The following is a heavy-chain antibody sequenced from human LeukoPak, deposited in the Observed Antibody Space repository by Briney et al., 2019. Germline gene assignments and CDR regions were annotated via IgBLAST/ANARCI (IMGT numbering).Heavy chain of an antibody. D-gene: IGHD3-10*01. CDR3: ARSDYHNSGSHTVFDAFDI. Sequence: PTETLSLTCTVSGGSISRYYWSWIRRPPGKGLEWIGYIDDSGNTNYNPSLKSQVTISVDKSKNQFSLKLSFVTAADTAMYYCARSDYHNSGSHTVFDAFDIWGQGTRVTVSS. V-gene: IGHV4-59*01. CDR2: IDDSGNT. J-gene: IGHJ3*02. CDR1: GGSISRYY.